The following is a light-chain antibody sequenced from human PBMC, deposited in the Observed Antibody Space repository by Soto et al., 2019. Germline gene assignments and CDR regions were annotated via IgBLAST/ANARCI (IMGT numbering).Light chain of an antibody. J-gene: IGLJ1*01. CDR3: SSYTSSSTLV. Sequence: QSVLTQPASVSGSPGQSITISSTGTSSDVGGYNYVSWYQQHPGKAPKLMIYDVSNRPSGVSNRFSGSKSGNTASLTISGLQAEHEADYYCSSYTSSSTLVFGTGTKVTVL. CDR2: DVS. V-gene: IGLV2-14*01. CDR1: SSDVGGYNY.